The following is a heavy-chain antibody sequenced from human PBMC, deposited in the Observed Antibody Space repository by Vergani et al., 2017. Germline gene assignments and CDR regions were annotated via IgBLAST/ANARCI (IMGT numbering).Heavy chain of an antibody. CDR2: IYYSGST. Sequence: QVQLQESGPGLVKPSETLSLTCTVSGGSISSYYWSWIRQPPGKGLEWIGYIYYSGSTNYNPSLKSRVTISVDTFKNQFSLKLSSVTAADTAVYYCARAYCGGDCYSDYWGQGTLVTVSS. D-gene: IGHD2-21*02. CDR1: GGSISSYY. J-gene: IGHJ4*02. CDR3: ARAYCGGDCYSDY. V-gene: IGHV4-59*01.